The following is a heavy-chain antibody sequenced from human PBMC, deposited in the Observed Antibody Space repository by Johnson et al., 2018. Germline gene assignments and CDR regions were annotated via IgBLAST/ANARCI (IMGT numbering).Heavy chain of an antibody. CDR3: ATTSNMGIMITFGGVTLDAFDS. CDR1: GGSISSYY. CDR2: IYYSGST. Sequence: QVQLQESGPGLVKPSETLSLTCTVSGGSISSYYWSWIRQPPGKGLEWIGYIYYSGSTNYNPSLKSRVTISVDTSKNQFSLKLSSVTAADTAVYYCATTSNMGIMITFGGVTLDAFDSWGQGTMVTVSS. V-gene: IGHV4-59*01. D-gene: IGHD3-16*01. J-gene: IGHJ3*02.